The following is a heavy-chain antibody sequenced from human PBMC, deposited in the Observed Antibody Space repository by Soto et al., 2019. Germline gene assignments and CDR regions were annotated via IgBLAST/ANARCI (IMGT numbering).Heavy chain of an antibody. CDR3: ATTGLAYCGGDGPNDAFDI. CDR2: IYPGDSDT. J-gene: IGHJ3*02. V-gene: IGHV5-51*01. D-gene: IGHD2-21*02. Sequence: PGESLKISCKGSGYSFTSYWIGWVRQMPGKGLEWMEIIYPGDSDTRYSPSFQGQVTISADKSISTAYLQWSSLKASDTAMYYFATTGLAYCGGDGPNDAFDIWGQGTMVTVSS. CDR1: GYSFTSYW.